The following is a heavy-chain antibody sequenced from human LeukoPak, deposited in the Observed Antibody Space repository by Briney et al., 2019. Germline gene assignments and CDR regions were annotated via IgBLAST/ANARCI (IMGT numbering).Heavy chain of an antibody. CDR1: GYSISSGYY. CDR3: AMAGYGDYDWFDP. J-gene: IGHJ5*02. D-gene: IGHD4-17*01. Sequence: SETMSLTCAVSGYSISSGYYWGWIRQPPGKGLEWIGSIYHSGSTYYNPSLKSRVTISVDTSKNQFSLKLSSVTAADTAVYYCAMAGYGDYDWFDPWGQGTLVTVSS. CDR2: IYHSGST. V-gene: IGHV4-38-2*01.